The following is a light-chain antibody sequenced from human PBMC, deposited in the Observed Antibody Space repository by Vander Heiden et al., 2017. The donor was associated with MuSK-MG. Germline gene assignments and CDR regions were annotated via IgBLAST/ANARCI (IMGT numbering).Light chain of an antibody. CDR2: AAS. CDR3: RRTYTSPHT. Sequence: DIQMTQTPSSLSASVGERVTITCRASQNIRTYLNWYQLRPGKAPRFLIYAASVVQSPVPTRFSGSRSGTDFTLTIIRLQPEDFATYYCRRTYTSPHTFGGGTRVEIK. CDR1: QNIRTY. J-gene: IGKJ4*01. V-gene: IGKV1-39*01.